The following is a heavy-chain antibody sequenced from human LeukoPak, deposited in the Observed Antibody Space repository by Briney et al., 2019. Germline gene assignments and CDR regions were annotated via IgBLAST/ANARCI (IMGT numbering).Heavy chain of an antibody. CDR1: GYTFTSYY. CDR3: AKDRKTDWFGNYYYYMDV. CDR2: INPSGGST. Sequence: GASVKVSCKASGYTFTSYYMHWVRQAPGQGLEWMGIINPSGGSTSYAQKFQGRVTMTRDTSTSTVYMELSSLRSEDTAVYYCAKDRKTDWFGNYYYYMDVWGKGTTVTISS. D-gene: IGHD3-9*01. V-gene: IGHV1-46*01. J-gene: IGHJ6*03.